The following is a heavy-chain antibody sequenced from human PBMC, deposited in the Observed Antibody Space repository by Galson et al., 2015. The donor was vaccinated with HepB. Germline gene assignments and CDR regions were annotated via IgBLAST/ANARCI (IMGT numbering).Heavy chain of an antibody. CDR2: IWYDGSNK. V-gene: IGHV3-33*01. CDR1: GFTFSSYG. Sequence: SLRLSCAASGFTFSSYGMHWVRQAPGKGLEWVAVIWYDGSNKYYADSVKGRFTISRDNSKNTLYLQMNSLRAEDTAVYYCARDFESSSWPIYYYYGMDVWGQGTTVTVSS. CDR3: ARDFESSSWPIYYYYGMDV. D-gene: IGHD6-13*01. J-gene: IGHJ6*02.